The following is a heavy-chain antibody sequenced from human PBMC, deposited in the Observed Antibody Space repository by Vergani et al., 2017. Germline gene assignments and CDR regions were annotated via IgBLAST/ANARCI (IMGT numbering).Heavy chain of an antibody. Sequence: EVQLVESGGGLVQPGRSLSLSCTASGFTFGDYAMSWFRQAPGTGPEWVDRIKSKTDGGTTDYAAPVKGRFTISRDDSKNTLYLQMNSLKTEDTAVYYCTTDNDYYDSSGYYYFWPFDYWGQGTLVTVSS. CDR2: IKSKTDGGTT. CDR1: GFTFGDYA. V-gene: IGHV3-15*01. D-gene: IGHD3-22*01. J-gene: IGHJ4*02. CDR3: TTDNDYYDSSGYYYFWPFDY.